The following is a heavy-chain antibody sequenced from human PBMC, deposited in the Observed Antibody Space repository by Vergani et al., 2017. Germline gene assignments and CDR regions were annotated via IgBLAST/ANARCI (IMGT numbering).Heavy chain of an antibody. V-gene: IGHV4-61*08. CDR3: ARDGGPAKYGSGSHFDP. CDR2: IYYSGST. D-gene: IGHD3-10*01. Sequence: QVQLQESGPGLVKPSQTLSLTCTVSGGSISSGGYYWSWIRQPPGKGLEWIGYIYYSGSTNYNPSLKSRVTISVDTSKNQFSLKLSSVTAADTAVYYCARDGGPAKYGSGSHFDPWGQGALVTVSS. CDR1: GGSISSGGYY. J-gene: IGHJ5*02.